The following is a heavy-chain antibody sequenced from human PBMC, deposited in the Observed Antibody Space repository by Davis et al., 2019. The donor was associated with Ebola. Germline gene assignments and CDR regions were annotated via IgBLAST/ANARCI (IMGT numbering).Heavy chain of an antibody. D-gene: IGHD1-26*01. CDR3: AKDSGSYYLPHDAFDI. CDR1: GFTFSSYG. Sequence: PGGSLRLSCAASGFTFSSYGMHWVRQAPGKGLEWVAVISYDGSNKYYADSVKGRFTISRDNSKNTLYLQMNSLRAEDTAVYYCAKDSGSYYLPHDAFDIWGQGTMVTVSS. V-gene: IGHV3-30*18. J-gene: IGHJ3*02. CDR2: ISYDGSNK.